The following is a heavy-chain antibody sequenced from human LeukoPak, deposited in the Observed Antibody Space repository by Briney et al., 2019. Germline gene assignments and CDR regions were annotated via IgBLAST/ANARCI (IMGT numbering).Heavy chain of an antibody. CDR1: GGSISTYY. Sequence: SETLSLTCTVSGGSISTYYWSWIRQPPGKGLEWIGYIYYSGSTNYNPSLKSRVTISVDTSKNQFSLNLSSVTAADTAVYYCARSGGVITVAPFDCWGQGSLVTVSS. D-gene: IGHD4-23*01. J-gene: IGHJ4*02. CDR2: IYYSGST. V-gene: IGHV4-59*08. CDR3: ARSGGVITVAPFDC.